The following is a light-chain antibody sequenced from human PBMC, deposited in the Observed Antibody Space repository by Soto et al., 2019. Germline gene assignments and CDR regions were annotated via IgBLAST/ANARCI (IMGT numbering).Light chain of an antibody. CDR1: QDVGGF. CDR3: HQYDRYPRT. V-gene: IGKV1D-16*01. J-gene: IGKJ4*01. CDR2: GTS. Sequence: DVQMTQSPSLLSASVGDRVTITCRASQDVGGFVAWYQHKPATAPKPLISGTSALKSGVPSRFSGIRAGTDFTLTISSLQPEDFGTYYCHQYDRYPRTFGGGTKVEI.